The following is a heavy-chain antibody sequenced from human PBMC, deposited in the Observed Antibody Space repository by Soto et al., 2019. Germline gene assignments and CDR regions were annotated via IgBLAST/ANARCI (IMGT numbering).Heavy chain of an antibody. CDR2: ISYDGSNR. J-gene: IGHJ4*02. D-gene: IGHD3-10*01. Sequence: QVQRVESGGGVVQPGRSLRLSCAASGFPFTTYGMHWVREGPGKGLEWVAVISYDGSNRYYADSVKGRFTISRDNSKNTLYLKMNDLRPEDTALYYCVGGQYYFDYRGQGTLVTVSS. CDR3: VGGQYYFDY. V-gene: IGHV3-30*03. CDR1: GFPFTTYG.